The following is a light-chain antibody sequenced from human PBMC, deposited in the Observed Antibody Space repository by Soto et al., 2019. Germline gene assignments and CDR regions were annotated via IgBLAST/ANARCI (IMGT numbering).Light chain of an antibody. J-gene: IGKJ2*01. CDR2: AAS. CDR1: QGISSW. V-gene: IGKV1-12*01. CDR3: QQANSFPPEYT. Sequence: DIQMTQSPSSVSASVGDRVTITCRASQGISSWLAWYQQKPGKAPKLLIYAASSLQSGVPSRFRGRRSGTGFPPPLMRPQPEDFATYYCQQANSFPPEYTFGQGTKLEIK.